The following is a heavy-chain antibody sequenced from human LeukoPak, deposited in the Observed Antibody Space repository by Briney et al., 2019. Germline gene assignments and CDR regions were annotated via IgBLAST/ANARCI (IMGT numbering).Heavy chain of an antibody. J-gene: IGHJ4*02. CDR3: ARGEITYYGPGYFDY. CDR2: IYYSGST. D-gene: IGHD3-10*01. CDR1: GGSISSYY. V-gene: IGHV4-59*12. Sequence: SETLSLTCTVSGGSISSYYWSWIRQPPGKGLEWIGYIYYSGSTNYNPSLKSRVTISVDTSKNQFSLKLSSVTAADTAVYYCARGEITYYGPGYFDYWGQGTLVTVSS.